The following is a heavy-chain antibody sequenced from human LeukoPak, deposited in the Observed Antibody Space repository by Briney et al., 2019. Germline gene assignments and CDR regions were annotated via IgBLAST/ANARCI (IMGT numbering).Heavy chain of an antibody. D-gene: IGHD3-22*01. CDR3: AGGYYDNRGYHFDF. Sequence: GASVKVSCKASGYTFTNSDINWVRQATGQGLEWMGWMNPNSGNTGYAQKFQGRVTMTKNTSISTAYMELSSLRSEDTAVYYCAGGYYDNRGYHFDFWGQGTLVTVSS. J-gene: IGHJ4*02. V-gene: IGHV1-8*01. CDR2: MNPNSGNT. CDR1: GYTFTNSD.